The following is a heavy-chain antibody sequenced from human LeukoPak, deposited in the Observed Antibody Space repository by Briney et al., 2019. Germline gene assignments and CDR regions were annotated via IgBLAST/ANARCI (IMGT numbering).Heavy chain of an antibody. CDR2: IIPIFGTA. CDR3: AKDLIIDGSGSYYNEVDY. D-gene: IGHD3-10*01. CDR1: GGTFSSYA. J-gene: IGHJ4*02. Sequence: ASVKVSCKASGGTFSSYAISWVRQAPGQGLEWMGGIIPIFGTANYAQKFQGRVTITADESTSTAYMELSSLRAEDTAVYYCAKDLIIDGSGSYYNEVDYWGQGTLVTVSS. V-gene: IGHV1-69*13.